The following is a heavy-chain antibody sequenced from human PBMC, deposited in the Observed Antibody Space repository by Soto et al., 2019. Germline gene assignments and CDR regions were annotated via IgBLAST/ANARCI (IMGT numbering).Heavy chain of an antibody. V-gene: IGHV1-8*01. Sequence: VKVSCKASGYTFTSYDINWVRQATGQGLEWMGWMNPNSGNTSYAQKFQGRVTMTRNTSISTAYMELSSLRSEDTAVYYCARGNRGYYDFWSGPNYFDYWGQGTLVTVSS. J-gene: IGHJ4*02. D-gene: IGHD3-3*01. CDR2: MNPNSGNT. CDR1: GYTFTSYD. CDR3: ARGNRGYYDFWSGPNYFDY.